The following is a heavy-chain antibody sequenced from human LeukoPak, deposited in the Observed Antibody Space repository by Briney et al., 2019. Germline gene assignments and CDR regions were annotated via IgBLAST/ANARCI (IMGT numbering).Heavy chain of an antibody. CDR1: GFTFEDYA. D-gene: IGHD3-3*01. V-gene: IGHV3-9*01. CDR2: ISWNSGSI. Sequence: GRSLRLSCAVSGFTFEDYAMHWVRQAPGKGLDWVAAISWNSGSINYADSVKGRFTISRDNAKNTLYLQMNSLRGEDTAVYYCARDMLFGESVYNWFDPWGQGTLVTVSS. CDR3: ARDMLFGESVYNWFDP. J-gene: IGHJ5*02.